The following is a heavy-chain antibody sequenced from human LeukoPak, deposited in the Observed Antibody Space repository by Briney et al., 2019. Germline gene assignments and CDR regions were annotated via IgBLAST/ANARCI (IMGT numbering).Heavy chain of an antibody. CDR2: ISGSGGST. D-gene: IGHD2-2*01. Sequence: GGSLRLSCSASGFTFSSFAMSWVRQAPGEGLEWVSAISGSGGSTSYADSVKGRFTISRDNSKNTLYLQMNSLRAEDTAVYYGAKERGLYCSSTSCYYFDYWGQGTLVTVSS. V-gene: IGHV3-23*01. J-gene: IGHJ4*02. CDR1: GFTFSSFA. CDR3: AKERGLYCSSTSCYYFDY.